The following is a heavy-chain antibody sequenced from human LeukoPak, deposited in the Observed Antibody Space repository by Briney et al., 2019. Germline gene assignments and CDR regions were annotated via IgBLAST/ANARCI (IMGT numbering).Heavy chain of an antibody. Sequence: GGSLRLSCAASGFNFNTYAINWVRQAPGKGLDWVSAISGTGVYIYYAHSVKGRFSTSRDNSMNTLSLQMNSLRAEDTAVYYCARKLLYYDRDGPSFDYWGQGTLVTVSS. CDR2: ISGTGVYI. V-gene: IGHV3-23*01. CDR3: ARKLLYYDRDGPSFDY. D-gene: IGHD3-22*01. CDR1: GFNFNTYA. J-gene: IGHJ4*02.